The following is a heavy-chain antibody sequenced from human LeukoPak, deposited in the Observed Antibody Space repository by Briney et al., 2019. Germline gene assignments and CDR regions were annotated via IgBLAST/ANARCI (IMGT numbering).Heavy chain of an antibody. CDR1: GYSFTSYW. CDR3: ARQYYDFWSGYPPKNYYFDY. D-gene: IGHD3-3*01. CDR2: IYPGDSDA. J-gene: IGHJ4*02. Sequence: GESLKISCKSSGYSFTSYWIGWVRQMPEEGLEWMGVIYPGDSDARYSPSFQGQVTISADKSISTAYLQWSSLKASDTAMYYCARQYYDFWSGYPPKNYYFDYWGQGTLVTVSS. V-gene: IGHV5-51*01.